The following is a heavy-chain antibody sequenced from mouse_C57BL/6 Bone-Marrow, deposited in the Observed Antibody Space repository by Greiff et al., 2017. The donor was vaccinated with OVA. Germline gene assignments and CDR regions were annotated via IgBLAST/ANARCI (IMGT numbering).Heavy chain of an antibody. Sequence: VKVVESGPGLVAPSQSLSITCTVSGFSLTSYAISWVRQPPGKGLEWLGVIWTGGGTNYNSALKSRLSISKDNSKSQVFLKMNSLQTDDTARYYCARGDYYDYSQAWFAYWGQGTLVTVSA. D-gene: IGHD2-4*01. J-gene: IGHJ3*01. V-gene: IGHV2-9-1*01. CDR1: GFSLTSYA. CDR3: ARGDYYDYSQAWFAY. CDR2: IWTGGGT.